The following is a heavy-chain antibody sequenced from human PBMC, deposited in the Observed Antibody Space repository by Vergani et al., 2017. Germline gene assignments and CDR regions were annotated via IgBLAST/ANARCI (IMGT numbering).Heavy chain of an antibody. CDR3: ARHALSRYCSSTSCHGWFDP. Sequence: QLQLQESGPGLVKPSETLSLTCTVSGGSISSSSYYWGWIRQPPGKGLEWIGSTYYSGSTYYNPSLKSRVTISVDTSKNQFSLKLSSVTAADTAVYYCARHALSRYCSSTSCHGWFDPWGQGTLVTVSS. J-gene: IGHJ5*02. CDR2: TYYSGST. D-gene: IGHD2-2*01. V-gene: IGHV4-39*01. CDR1: GGSISSSSYY.